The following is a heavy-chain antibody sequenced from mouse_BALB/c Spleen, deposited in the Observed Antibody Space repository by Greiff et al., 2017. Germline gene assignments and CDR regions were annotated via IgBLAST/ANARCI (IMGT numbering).Heavy chain of an antibody. CDR1: GDSITSGY. J-gene: IGHJ1*01. CDR3: ARGGVVAPDWYFDV. V-gene: IGHV3-8*02. CDR2: ISYSGST. D-gene: IGHD1-1*01. Sequence: EVKLLESGPSLVKPSQTLSLTCSVTGDSITSGYWNWIRKFPGNKLEYMGYISYSGSTYYNPSLKSRISITRDTSKNQYYLQLNSVTTEDTATYYCARGGVVAPDWYFDVWGAGTTVTVSS.